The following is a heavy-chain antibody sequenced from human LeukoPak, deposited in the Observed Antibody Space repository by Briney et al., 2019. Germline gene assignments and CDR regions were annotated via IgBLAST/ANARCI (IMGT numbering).Heavy chain of an antibody. CDR1: GFTVSSNY. CDR2: IYSGGST. CDR3: ARDTRYFDWLLTSYGMDV. V-gene: IGHV3-53*01. D-gene: IGHD3-9*01. Sequence: GGSLRLSCAASGFTVSSNYMSWVRQAPGKGLEWVSVIYSGGSTYYADSVKGRFTISRDNSKNTLYLQMNSLRAEDTAAYYCARDTRYFDWLLTSYGMDVWGQGTTVTVSS. J-gene: IGHJ6*02.